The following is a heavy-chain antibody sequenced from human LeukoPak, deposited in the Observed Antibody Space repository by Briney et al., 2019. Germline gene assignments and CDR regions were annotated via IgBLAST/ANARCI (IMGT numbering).Heavy chain of an antibody. V-gene: IGHV4-59*01. Sequence: PSETLSLTCTVSGGSISSYYWSWIRQPPGKGLEWIGYTYYSGSTNYNPSLKSRVTISVDTSKNQFSLKLSSVTAADTAVYYCARGLRFLEWPIYYYYMDVWGKGTTVTVSS. J-gene: IGHJ6*03. D-gene: IGHD3-3*01. CDR2: TYYSGST. CDR3: ARGLRFLEWPIYYYYMDV. CDR1: GGSISSYY.